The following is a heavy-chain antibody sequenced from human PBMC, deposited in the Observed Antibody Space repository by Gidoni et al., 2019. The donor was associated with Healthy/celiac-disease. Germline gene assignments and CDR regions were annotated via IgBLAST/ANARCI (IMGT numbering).Heavy chain of an antibody. J-gene: IGHJ5*02. V-gene: IGHV4-30-2*01. CDR1: GGSISSGGYS. Sequence: QLQLQESGSGLVKPSQTLSLTCAVSGGSISSGGYSWSWIRQPPGKGLEWIGYIYHSGSTYYNPSLKSRVTISVDRSKNQFSLKLSSVTAADTAVYYCAGHLRGEYCSGGSCYGTFWFDPWGQGTLVTVSS. CDR3: AGHLRGEYCSGGSCYGTFWFDP. D-gene: IGHD2-15*01. CDR2: IYHSGST.